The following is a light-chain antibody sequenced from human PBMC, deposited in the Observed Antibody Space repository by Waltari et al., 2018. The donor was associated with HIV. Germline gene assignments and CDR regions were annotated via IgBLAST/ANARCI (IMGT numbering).Light chain of an antibody. J-gene: IGLJ2*01. Sequence: QSVLTQTPSLSVTPGQRVTIPCSGGYSNIGSNTVNWYQQFPGTAPRLLIYSNNQRPSGCPDRFSGSKSGTSAALVITELQSQDEADYYCATWDDSLHVELFGGGTKLTVL. CDR3: ATWDDSLHVEL. CDR1: YSNIGSNT. V-gene: IGLV1-44*01. CDR2: SNN.